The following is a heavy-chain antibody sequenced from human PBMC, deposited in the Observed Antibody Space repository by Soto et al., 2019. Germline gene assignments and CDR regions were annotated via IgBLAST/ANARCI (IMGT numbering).Heavy chain of an antibody. D-gene: IGHD6-19*01. CDR1: GFTFSDHY. J-gene: IGHJ4*02. V-gene: IGHV3-72*01. CDR3: ARDSRAVAGFDS. CDR2: SRNKANGYTT. Sequence: GSLRLSCAASGFTFSDHYMDWVRQAPGKGLEWVGRSRNKANGYTTEYAASVKGRFTVSRDESKNSLYLQMNSLKTEDTAVYYCARDSRAVAGFDSWGQGTLVTVSS.